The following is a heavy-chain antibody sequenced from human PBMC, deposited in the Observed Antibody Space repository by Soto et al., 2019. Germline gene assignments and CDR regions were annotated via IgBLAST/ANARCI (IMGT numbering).Heavy chain of an antibody. J-gene: IGHJ4*02. CDR3: ARVGSHGGSSLQTEKTDFDY. Sequence: GGPVKVSCKASGGTFSSYTISWVRQAPGQGLEWMGRIIPILGIANYAQKFQGRVTITADKSTSTAYMELSSLRSEDTAVYYCARVGSHGGSSLQTEKTDFDYWGQGTLVTVSS. D-gene: IGHD6-6*01. CDR2: IIPILGIA. V-gene: IGHV1-69*02. CDR1: GGTFSSYT.